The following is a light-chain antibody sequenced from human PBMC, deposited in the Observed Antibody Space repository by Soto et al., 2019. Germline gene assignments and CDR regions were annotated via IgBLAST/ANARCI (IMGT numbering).Light chain of an antibody. CDR1: QSVGSNY. V-gene: IGKV3-20*01. J-gene: IGKJ4*01. CDR2: GAS. CDR3: QQYSSSPLT. Sequence: ENVLTQSPGTLSVSPGDRATLSCRASQSVGSNYLAWYQQKLGQAPRILIYGASSRATGIPDRFSGSGSGTDFTLTISRLEPEDSSEYYCQQYSSSPLTFGGGTKVDIK.